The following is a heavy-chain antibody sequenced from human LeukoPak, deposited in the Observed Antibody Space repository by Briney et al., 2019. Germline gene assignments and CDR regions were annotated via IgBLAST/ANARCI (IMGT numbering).Heavy chain of an antibody. Sequence: GGSLRLSCAASGFTFSSYSMNWVREAPGKGLEWGSSISSSSSYIYYADSVKGRFTISRDNAKNSLYLQMNSLRAEDTAVYYCARDFYHDSSGSSFDYWGQGTLVTVSS. J-gene: IGHJ4*02. CDR3: ARDFYHDSSGSSFDY. D-gene: IGHD3-22*01. V-gene: IGHV3-21*01. CDR2: ISSSSSYI. CDR1: GFTFSSYS.